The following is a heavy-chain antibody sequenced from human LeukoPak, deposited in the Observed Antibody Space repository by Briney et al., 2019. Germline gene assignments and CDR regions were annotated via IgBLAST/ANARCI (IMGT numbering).Heavy chain of an antibody. CDR3: AKGGSYGPFDY. D-gene: IGHD5-18*01. J-gene: IGHJ4*02. CDR2: ISYDGSSK. CDR1: GFTSSSYG. V-gene: IGHV3-30*18. Sequence: GRSLRLSCAASGFTSSSYGMHWVRQAPGKGLEWVAVISYDGSSKYYADSVKGRFTISRDNSKNTLYLQMNSLRAENTAVYYCAKGGSYGPFDYWGQGTLVTVSS.